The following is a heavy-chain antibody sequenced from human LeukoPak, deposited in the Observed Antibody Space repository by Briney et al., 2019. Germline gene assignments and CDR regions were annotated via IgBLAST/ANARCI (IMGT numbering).Heavy chain of an antibody. CDR1: GFTFSSYA. Sequence: PGGSLRLSCAASGFTFSSYAMSWVRQAPGKGREWVSAISGSGGSTYYADSVKGRFTISRDNSKNTLYLQMNSLRAEDTAVYYCAKDPSSWYEGSFDYWGQGTLVTVSS. J-gene: IGHJ4*02. V-gene: IGHV3-23*01. CDR3: AKDPSSWYEGSFDY. D-gene: IGHD6-13*01. CDR2: ISGSGGST.